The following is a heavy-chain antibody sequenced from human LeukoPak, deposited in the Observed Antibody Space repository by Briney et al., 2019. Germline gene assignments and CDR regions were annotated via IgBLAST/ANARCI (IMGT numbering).Heavy chain of an antibody. Sequence: GGSLRLSCAASGFIFSSYSMNWVRQAPGKGLEWVSSISSGSGFIYYADSVKGRFTISRDNSKNTLYLQMNSLRAEDTAVYYCARDEYLWVVIQLGLFDYWGQGTLVTVSS. D-gene: IGHD2-2*01. V-gene: IGHV3-21*01. J-gene: IGHJ4*02. CDR3: ARDEYLWVVIQLGLFDY. CDR1: GFIFSSYS. CDR2: ISSGSGFI.